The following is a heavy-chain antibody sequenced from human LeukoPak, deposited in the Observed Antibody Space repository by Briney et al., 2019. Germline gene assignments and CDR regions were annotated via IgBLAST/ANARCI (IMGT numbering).Heavy chain of an antibody. V-gene: IGHV3-21*01. CDR1: GFTFSSYR. J-gene: IGHJ4*02. CDR2: ISSSSSYI. D-gene: IGHD3-16*01. Sequence: GGSLRLSCAASGFTFSSYRMNWVRQAPGKGLEWVSSISSSSSYIYYADSVKGRFTISRDNAKNSLYLQMNSLRAEDTAVYYCARGLYLSKRSALGELRAKYFDYWGQGTLVTVSS. CDR3: ARGLYLSKRSALGELRAKYFDY.